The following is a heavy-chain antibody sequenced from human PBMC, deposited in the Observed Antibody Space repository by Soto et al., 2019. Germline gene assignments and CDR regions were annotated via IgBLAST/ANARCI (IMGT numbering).Heavy chain of an antibody. Sequence: GGSLRLSCAASGFTFSSYAMSWVRQAPGKGLEWVSAISGSGGSTYYADSVKGRFTISRDNSKNTLYLQMNSLRAEDTAVYYCARAGGSGSYYSRHYYYYGMDVWGQGTTVTVS. D-gene: IGHD3-10*01. CDR3: ARAGGSGSYYSRHYYYYGMDV. V-gene: IGHV3-23*01. CDR1: GFTFSSYA. J-gene: IGHJ6*02. CDR2: ISGSGGST.